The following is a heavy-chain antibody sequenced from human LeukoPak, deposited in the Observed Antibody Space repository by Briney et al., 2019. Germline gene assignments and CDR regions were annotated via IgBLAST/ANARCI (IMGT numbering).Heavy chain of an antibody. V-gene: IGHV3-66*01. CDR3: ARDAGRYCSSTSCYRVYWYFDL. J-gene: IGHJ2*01. CDR1: GFTVSSNY. CDR2: IYSGGST. Sequence: TGGSLRLSCAASGFTVSSNYMSWVRQAPGKGLEWVSVIYSGGSTYYADSVKGRFTISRDNSKNTLYLQMNSLRAEDTAVYYCARDAGRYCSSTSCYRVYWYFDLWGRGTLVTVSS. D-gene: IGHD2-2*02.